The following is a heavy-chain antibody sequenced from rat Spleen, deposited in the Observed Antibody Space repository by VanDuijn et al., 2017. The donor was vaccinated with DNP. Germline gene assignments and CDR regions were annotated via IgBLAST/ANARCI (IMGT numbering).Heavy chain of an antibody. V-gene: IGHV5-17*01. J-gene: IGHJ2*01. CDR3: ARQWGDY. CDR1: GFTFSDYA. CDR2: ISYDGSRT. Sequence: EVQLVESGGGLVQPGRSLKLSCAASGFTFSDYAMAWVRQAPKKGLEWVATISYDGSRTYYRDSVKGRFTISRDNAKSTLYLQMDSLRSEDTATYYCARQWGDYWGRGVMVTVSS.